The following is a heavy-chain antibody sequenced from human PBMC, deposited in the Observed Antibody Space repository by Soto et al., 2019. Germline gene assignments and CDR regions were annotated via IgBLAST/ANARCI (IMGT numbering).Heavy chain of an antibody. CDR2: IHNSGTT. CDR1: GGSITNDDYY. CDR3: AGQKQWLSPFDD. Sequence: QVQLQESGPGLVKPSQTLSLTCTVSGGSITNDDYYWNWIRQLPGKGLEWIGYIHNSGTTDYNPSLKSRVTISVDTSKSQFSLKLSSVTAADTAVYFCAGQKQWLSPFDDWGQGTLVTVSS. J-gene: IGHJ4*02. D-gene: IGHD6-19*01. V-gene: IGHV4-31*03.